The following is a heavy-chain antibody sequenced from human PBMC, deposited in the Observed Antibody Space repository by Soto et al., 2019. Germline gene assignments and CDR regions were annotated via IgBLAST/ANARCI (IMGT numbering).Heavy chain of an antibody. CDR1: GYTFTSYD. V-gene: IGHV1-8*01. D-gene: IGHD6-19*01. Sequence: QVQLVQSGAEVKKPGASVKVSCKASGYTFTSYDINWVRQATGQGLEWMGWMNPNSGNTGYAQKFQGRVTMTRNTSIGAGYRELSRLRSEDKAVYYCAREGGGIAVAGTGGHYYYGMDVWGQGTTVTVSS. CDR2: MNPNSGNT. J-gene: IGHJ6*02. CDR3: AREGGGIAVAGTGGHYYYGMDV.